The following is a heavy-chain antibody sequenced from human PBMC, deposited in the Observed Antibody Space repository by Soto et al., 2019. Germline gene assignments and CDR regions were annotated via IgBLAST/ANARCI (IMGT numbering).Heavy chain of an antibody. CDR3: ARGPCYYDSSGYCYWFAP. Sequence: SETLSLACSVSGGSISSGGYYWSWIRQHPGKGLEWIGYIYYSGSTYYNPSLKSRVTISVDTSKNQFSLKLSSVTAADTAVYYCARGPCYYDSSGYCYWFAPWGQGTLVTVSS. CDR1: GGSISSGGYY. V-gene: IGHV4-31*03. CDR2: IYYSGST. J-gene: IGHJ5*02. D-gene: IGHD3-22*01.